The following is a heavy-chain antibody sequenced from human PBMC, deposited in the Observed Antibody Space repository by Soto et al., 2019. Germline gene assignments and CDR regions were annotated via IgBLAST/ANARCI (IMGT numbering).Heavy chain of an antibody. CDR1: GGTFSSYT. Sequence: ASVKVSCKASGGTFSSYTISWVRQAPGQGFEWMGRIIPILGIANYAQKFQGRVTITADKSTSTAYMELSSLRSEDTAVYYCARHGGEYYSGSYKAFDYWGQGTLVTVSS. CDR2: IIPILGIA. V-gene: IGHV1-69*02. CDR3: ARHGGEYYSGSYKAFDY. D-gene: IGHD1-26*01. J-gene: IGHJ4*02.